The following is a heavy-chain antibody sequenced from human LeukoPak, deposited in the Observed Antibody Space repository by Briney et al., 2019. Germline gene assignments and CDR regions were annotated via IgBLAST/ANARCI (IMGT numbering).Heavy chain of an antibody. CDR2: INPNSGGT. D-gene: IGHD1-26*01. CDR3: ARDVSGSYYRYFDY. CDR1: GYTFTGYY. J-gene: IGHJ4*02. V-gene: IGHV1-2*02. Sequence: GASVKVSCKASGYTFTGYYMHWVRQAPGQGLEWMGWINPNSGGTNYAQKFQGRVTMTRDTSISTAYMELSRLRSDDTAVYYCARDVSGSYYRYFDYWGQGTLVTVSP.